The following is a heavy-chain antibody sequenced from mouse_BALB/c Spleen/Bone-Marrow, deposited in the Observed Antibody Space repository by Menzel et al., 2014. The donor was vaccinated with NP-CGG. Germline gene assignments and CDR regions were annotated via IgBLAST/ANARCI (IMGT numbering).Heavy chain of an antibody. V-gene: IGHV1-22*01. J-gene: IGHJ2*01. CDR3: ARGRWYY. CDR2: VNPNIGGT. CDR1: GYTFTDYT. D-gene: IGHD2-3*01. Sequence: EVKLVESGPELVKPGASVKISCKTSGYTFTDYTLHWVKQSHGKSLEWIGSVNPNIGGTSYNQKFKGKASLTVNKSSTTAYMELRSLTSEDSAVYYCARGRWYYWGQGTTLTVSS.